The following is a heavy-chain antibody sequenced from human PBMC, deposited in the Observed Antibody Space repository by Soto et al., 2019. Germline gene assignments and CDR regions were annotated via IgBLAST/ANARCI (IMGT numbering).Heavy chain of an antibody. Sequence: ASVKVSCKASGFSFTGYYIHWLRQAPGQGLEWMGWINAHSGGTEYAQKFQGRVTMTRDTAIRTAYMEVSSLRSDDTAVYYCARGRASGSYYLLDYWGQGTLVTVSS. J-gene: IGHJ4*02. D-gene: IGHD3-10*01. CDR3: ARGRASGSYYLLDY. V-gene: IGHV1-2*02. CDR2: INAHSGGT. CDR1: GFSFTGYY.